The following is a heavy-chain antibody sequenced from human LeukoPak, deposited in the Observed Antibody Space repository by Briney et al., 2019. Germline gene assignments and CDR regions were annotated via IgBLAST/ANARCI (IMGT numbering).Heavy chain of an antibody. CDR1: GGSFSGYY. CDR2: IYYSGST. D-gene: IGHD3-10*01. J-gene: IGHJ6*02. CDR3: ARADYGSGSYYWSHFYYGMDV. V-gene: IGHV4-59*01. Sequence: SETLSLTCAVYGGSFSGYYWSWIRQPPGKGLEWIGYIYYSGSTNYNPSLKSRVTISVDTSKNQFSLKLSSVTAADTAVYYCARADYGSGSYYWSHFYYGMDVWGQGTTVTVSS.